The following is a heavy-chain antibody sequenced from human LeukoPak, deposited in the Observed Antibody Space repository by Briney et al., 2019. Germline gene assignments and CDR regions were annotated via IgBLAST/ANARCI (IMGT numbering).Heavy chain of an antibody. J-gene: IGHJ3*02. CDR3: ARTVRYDFWSGKHGDAFDI. Sequence: SETLSLTCTVSGGSISSYYWGWIRQPPGKGLEWIGSIYYSGSTYYNPSLKSRVTISVDTSKNQFSLKLSSVTAADTAVYYCARTVRYDFWSGKHGDAFDIWGQGTMVTVSS. V-gene: IGHV4-39*07. CDR1: GGSISSYY. D-gene: IGHD3-3*01. CDR2: IYYSGST.